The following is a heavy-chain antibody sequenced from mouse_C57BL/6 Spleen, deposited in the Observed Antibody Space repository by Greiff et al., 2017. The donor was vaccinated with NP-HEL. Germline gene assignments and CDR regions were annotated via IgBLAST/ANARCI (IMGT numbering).Heavy chain of an antibody. CDR3: AREEGYGSPFAY. CDR1: GYTFTSYW. CDR2: IDPSDSET. D-gene: IGHD1-1*01. V-gene: IGHV1-52*01. J-gene: IGHJ3*01. Sequence: QVQLQQPGAELVRPGSSVKLSCKASGYTFTSYWMHWVKQRPIQGLEWIGNIDPSDSETHYNQKFKDKATLTVDKSSSTAYMQLSSLTSEDSAVYYCAREEGYGSPFAYWGQGTLVTVSA.